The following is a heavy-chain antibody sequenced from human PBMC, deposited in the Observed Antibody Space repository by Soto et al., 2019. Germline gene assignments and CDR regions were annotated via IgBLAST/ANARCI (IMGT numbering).Heavy chain of an antibody. CDR3: ARDPPLTEGYGMDV. J-gene: IGHJ6*02. Sequence: ASVKVSCKASGYTFTSYGISWVRQAPGQGLEWMGWISAYNGNTNYAQKLQGRVTMTTDTSTSTAYMELRSPRSDDTAVYYCARDPPLTEGYGMDVWGQGTKVTVSS. CDR1: GYTFTSYG. V-gene: IGHV1-18*01. CDR2: ISAYNGNT.